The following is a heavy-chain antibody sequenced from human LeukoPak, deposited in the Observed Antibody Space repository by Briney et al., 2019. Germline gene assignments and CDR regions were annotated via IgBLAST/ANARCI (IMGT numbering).Heavy chain of an antibody. CDR2: IYWNDDK. CDR3: ARSRARDIKGQHLIPSPFDY. J-gene: IGHJ4*02. CDR1: GFSLSTIGVG. Sequence: SGPTLVKPTQTLTLTCTFSGFSLSTIGVGVGWIRQPPGKALEWLALIYWNDDKRYSPSLKSRLTITKDTSKNQVVLTMTNMDPVDTATYYCARSRARDIKGQHLIPSPFDYWGQGTLVTVSS. V-gene: IGHV2-5*01. D-gene: IGHD6-13*01.